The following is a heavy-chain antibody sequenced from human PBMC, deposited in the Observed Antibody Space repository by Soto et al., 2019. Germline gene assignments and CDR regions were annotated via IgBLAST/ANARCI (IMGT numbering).Heavy chain of an antibody. CDR1: GDYIHVGGYY. CDR2: IYYTGKT. Sequence: QVQLQESGPGLVKPSQTLSLTCSVSGDYIHVGGYYWTWIRQRPGKGLEWMGYIYYTGKTYSNPSLESRLTMSVDRSKNQSSLRLTSVTAADTAGYFCGRDLTSNANCIDPWGQGTLVTVSS. CDR3: GRDLTSNANCIDP. D-gene: IGHD2-2*01. V-gene: IGHV4-30-4*01. J-gene: IGHJ5*02.